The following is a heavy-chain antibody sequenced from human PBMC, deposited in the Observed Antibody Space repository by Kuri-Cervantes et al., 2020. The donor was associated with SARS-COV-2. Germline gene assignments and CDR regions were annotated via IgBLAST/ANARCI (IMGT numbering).Heavy chain of an antibody. J-gene: IGHJ4*02. D-gene: IGHD5-24*01. V-gene: IGHV4-34*01. CDR3: ARTEFVEMATMALAY. CDR2: INHSGST. Sequence: GSLRLSCAVYGGSFSSSYWSWIRQPPGKGLEWIGEINHSGSTNYNPSLKSRVTISVDTSKNQFSLKLSSVTAADTAVYYCARTEFVEMATMALAYWGQGTLVTVSS. CDR1: GGSFSSSY.